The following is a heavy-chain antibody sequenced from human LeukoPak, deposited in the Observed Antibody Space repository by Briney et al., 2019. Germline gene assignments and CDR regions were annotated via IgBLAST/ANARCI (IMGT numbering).Heavy chain of an antibody. CDR2: IYYSGST. Sequence: SETLSLTCTVSGGSISSSSYYWGLIRQPPGKGLEWIGSIYYSGSTNYNPSLKSRVTISVDTSKNQFSLKLRSVTAADTAVYYCARRHDTAMVSDLWGRGTLVTVSS. V-gene: IGHV4-39*07. D-gene: IGHD5-18*01. CDR3: ARRHDTAMVSDL. CDR1: GGSISSSSYY. J-gene: IGHJ2*01.